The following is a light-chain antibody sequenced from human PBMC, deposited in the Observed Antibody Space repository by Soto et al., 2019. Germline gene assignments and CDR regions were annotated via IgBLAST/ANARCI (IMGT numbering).Light chain of an antibody. V-gene: IGKV3-20*01. CDR1: QSVSSSY. CDR3: QQYGSYWT. Sequence: EIVLMQSPGTLPLSPGERATLSCRASQSVSSSYLAWYQQKPGQAPRLLIYRASSRATGIPDRFSGSGSGTDFTLTISRLEPEDFAVYYCQQYGSYWTFGQGTKV. CDR2: RAS. J-gene: IGKJ1*01.